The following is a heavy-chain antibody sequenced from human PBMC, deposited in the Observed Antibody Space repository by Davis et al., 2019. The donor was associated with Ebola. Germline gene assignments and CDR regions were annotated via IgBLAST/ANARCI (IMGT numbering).Heavy chain of an antibody. J-gene: IGHJ6*02. CDR1: GFTFSNYD. CDR2: IGTAGGT. D-gene: IGHD5-18*01. CDR3: ARDGAPPYSYGYYYYYGMDV. Sequence: GESLKISCAASGFTFSNYDMHWVRQATGKGLEWVSAIGTAGGTYYPGSVKGRFTISRENAKNSLYLQMDSLRAEDTAVYYCARDGAPPYSYGYYYYYGMDVWGQGTTVTVSS. V-gene: IGHV3-13*01.